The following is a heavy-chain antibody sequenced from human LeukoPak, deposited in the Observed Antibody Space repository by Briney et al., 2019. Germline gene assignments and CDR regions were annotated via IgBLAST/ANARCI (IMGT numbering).Heavy chain of an antibody. D-gene: IGHD3-22*01. CDR1: GFTFSSYA. V-gene: IGHV3-23*01. J-gene: IGHJ4*02. CDR3: AKDCDPCDSSGYFDY. CDR2: ISGSGGST. Sequence: PGGSLRLSCAASGFTFSSYAMSWVRQAPGKGLEWVSAISGSGGSTYYADSVKGRFTISRDNSKNTLYLQMNSLRAEDTAVYYCAKDCDPCDSSGYFDYWGQGTLVTVSS.